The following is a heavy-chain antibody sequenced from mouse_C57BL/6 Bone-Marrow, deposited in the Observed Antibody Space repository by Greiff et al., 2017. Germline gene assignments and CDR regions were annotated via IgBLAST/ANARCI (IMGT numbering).Heavy chain of an antibody. D-gene: IGHD2-3*01. V-gene: IGHV14-4*01. J-gene: IGHJ1*03. Sequence: LVESGAELVRPGASVKLSCTASGFNIKDDYMHWVTQRPEQGLEWIGWLDPDNGDTEYASKFQGKATITADTSSNTAYLQLSSLTSEDTAVYYCTTSRLLWYFDVWGTGTTVTVSS. CDR2: LDPDNGDT. CDR3: TTSRLLWYFDV. CDR1: GFNIKDDY.